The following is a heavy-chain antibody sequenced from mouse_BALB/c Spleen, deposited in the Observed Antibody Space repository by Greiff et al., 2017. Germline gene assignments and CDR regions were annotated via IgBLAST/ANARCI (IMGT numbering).Heavy chain of an antibody. V-gene: IGHV5-17*02. J-gene: IGHJ3*01. CDR2: ISSGSSTI. CDR3: ARSLMPQAWFAY. CDR1: GFTFSSFG. D-gene: IGHD6-2*01. Sequence: EVKLVESGGGLVQPGGSRKLSCAASGFTFSSFGMHWVRQAPEKGLEWVAYISSGSSTIYYADTVKGRFTISRDNPKNTLFLQMTSLRSEDTAMYYCARSLMPQAWFAYWGQGTLVTVSA.